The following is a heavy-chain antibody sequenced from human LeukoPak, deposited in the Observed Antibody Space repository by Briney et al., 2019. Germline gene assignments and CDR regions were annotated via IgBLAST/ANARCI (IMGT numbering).Heavy chain of an antibody. Sequence: GGSLRLSSAASGFTFSSYAMSWVRQAPGKGLEWVSAISGSGGSTYYADSVKGRFTISRDNSKNTLYLQMNSLRAEDTAIYYFAKGRNYCDSSGTNYWGQGTLVTVSS. D-gene: IGHD3-22*01. CDR2: ISGSGGST. CDR3: AKGRNYCDSSGTNY. J-gene: IGHJ4*02. CDR1: GFTFSSYA. V-gene: IGHV3-23*01.